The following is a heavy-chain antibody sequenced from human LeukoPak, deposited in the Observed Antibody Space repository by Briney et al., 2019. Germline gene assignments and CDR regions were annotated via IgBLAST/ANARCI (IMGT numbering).Heavy chain of an antibody. CDR1: GYTFTDYF. CDR3: AREHSSSWDQFDY. D-gene: IGHD6-13*01. CDR2: INPNSGGT. V-gene: IGHV1-2*02. J-gene: IGHJ4*02. Sequence: GASVKVSCKASGYTFTDYFIHWVRQAPGHGLEWMGWINPNSGGTNYAQKFQGRVTMTRDTSTYTTYMELRRLRSDDTAVYYCAREHSSSWDQFDYWGQGTLVTVSS.